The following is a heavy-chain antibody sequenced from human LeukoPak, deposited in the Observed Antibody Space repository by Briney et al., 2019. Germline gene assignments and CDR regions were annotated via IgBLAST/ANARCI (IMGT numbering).Heavy chain of an antibody. Sequence: PGGSLRLSCAASGFPFTKYWMSWVRQAPGKGLEWVANIKQDGGEKYYVDSVKGRFTISRDNAKNSLFLQMNSLRAEDTAVYYCARNYYDSSGYAFDIWGQGTMVTVSS. CDR1: GFPFTKYW. V-gene: IGHV3-7*01. CDR3: ARNYYDSSGYAFDI. J-gene: IGHJ3*02. CDR2: IKQDGGEK. D-gene: IGHD3-22*01.